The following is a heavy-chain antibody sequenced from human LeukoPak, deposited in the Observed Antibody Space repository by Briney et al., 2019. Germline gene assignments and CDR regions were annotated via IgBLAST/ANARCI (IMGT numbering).Heavy chain of an antibody. CDR3: ATIYFDY. V-gene: IGHV3-7*01. CDR1: GFTFSSYT. J-gene: IGHJ4*02. CDR2: INQDGSGK. Sequence: GGSLRLSCAASGFTFSSYTMSWVRQAPRKGLGWVANINQDGSGKYYVDSVKGRFTISRDNAKNSLYLQMNSLRAEDTAVFYCATIYFDYWGQGTLVTVSS.